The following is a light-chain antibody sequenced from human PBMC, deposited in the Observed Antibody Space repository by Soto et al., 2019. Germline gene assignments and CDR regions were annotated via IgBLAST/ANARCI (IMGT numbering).Light chain of an antibody. Sequence: QSALTQPPSASGSPGQSVTISCTGTSSDVGGYNFVSWYQQHPGKAPKLMICEVSKRPSGVPDRFSGSKSGNAASLTVSGLQAEDEADYYCSSYAGNNIYVFGTGTTVTVL. J-gene: IGLJ1*01. V-gene: IGLV2-8*01. CDR2: EVS. CDR3: SSYAGNNIYV. CDR1: SSDVGGYNF.